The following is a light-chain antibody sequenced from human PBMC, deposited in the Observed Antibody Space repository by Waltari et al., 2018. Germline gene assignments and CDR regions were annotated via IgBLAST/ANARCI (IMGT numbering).Light chain of an antibody. CDR2: DVT. J-gene: IGLJ1*01. V-gene: IGLV2-14*03. Sequence: QSALPQPASVSGSPGQSIPISCTGTRSDIGVYIHVSWYQQHPGKAPQLMIYDVTNRPSGVSDRFSGSKSDYTASLTISGLQAEDEADYYCSSYTTSISYVFGTGTRVTVL. CDR1: RSDIGVYIH. CDR3: SSYTTSISYV.